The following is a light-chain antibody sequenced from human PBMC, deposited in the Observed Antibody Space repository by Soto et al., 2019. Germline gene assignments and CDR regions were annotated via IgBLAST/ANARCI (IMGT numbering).Light chain of an antibody. V-gene: IGKV1-5*01. CDR2: DAS. Sequence: DIQITQSPSTLSASVGDTVTVTCRASQSIGRWLAWYQQKPGKAPKLLIFDASTLENGVPARFSGSRSGPEFSLTISSLQPDDSATYYCQQYYSYWTFGQGTKVDIK. CDR1: QSIGRW. J-gene: IGKJ1*01. CDR3: QQYYSYWT.